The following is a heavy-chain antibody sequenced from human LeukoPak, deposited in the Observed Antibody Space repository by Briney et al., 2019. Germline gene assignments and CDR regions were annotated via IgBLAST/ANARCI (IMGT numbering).Heavy chain of an antibody. CDR3: AKDRGLILAAWFDP. D-gene: IGHD6-25*01. CDR1: GFTFSSYA. V-gene: IGHV3-23*01. J-gene: IGHJ5*02. Sequence: PGGSLRLSCAASGFTFSSYAMGWVRQAPGKGLEWVSAISGSGGSTYYADSVKGRFTISRDNSKNTLYLQMNSLRAEDTAVYYCAKDRGLILAAWFDPWGQGTLVTVSS. CDR2: ISGSGGST.